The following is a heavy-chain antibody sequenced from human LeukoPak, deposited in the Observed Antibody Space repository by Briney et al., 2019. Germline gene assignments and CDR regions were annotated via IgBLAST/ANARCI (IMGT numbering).Heavy chain of an antibody. Sequence: GGSLRLSCAASGFTFSSYSMNWVRQAPGKGLEWVSYISSSSNTIYYADSVKGRFTISRDNAKNSLYLQMNSLRAEDTAVYYCATSSLDYWGQGTLVTVSS. CDR1: GFTFSSYS. D-gene: IGHD6-6*01. CDR3: ATSSLDY. CDR2: ISSSSNTI. V-gene: IGHV3-48*01. J-gene: IGHJ4*02.